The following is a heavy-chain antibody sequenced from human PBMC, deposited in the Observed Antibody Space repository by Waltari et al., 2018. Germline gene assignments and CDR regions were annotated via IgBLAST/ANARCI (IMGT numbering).Heavy chain of an antibody. CDR3: AKDLGQYGSPDY. CDR1: GFTFRTYG. J-gene: IGHJ4*02. D-gene: IGHD6-6*01. Sequence: QVQLVESGGGVVQPGRSLRLSCAASGFTFRTYGMHWVRQAPGKGLEWVAVIGYDGSEKYYADSVKGRFTISRDNSKNTLYLQMSSLRVEDTAVYYCAKDLGQYGSPDYWGQGTLVTVSA. CDR2: IGYDGSEK. V-gene: IGHV3-30*18.